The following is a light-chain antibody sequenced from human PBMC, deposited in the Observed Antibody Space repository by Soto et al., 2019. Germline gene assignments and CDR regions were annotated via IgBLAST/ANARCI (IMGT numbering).Light chain of an antibody. Sequence: SYELTQPLSVSVALGQTARITCGGNNIGSKNVHWYQQKPGQAPVLVIYRDYNQPSGIPERFSGSNSVNTATLSISRAQAGDEADYYCQVWDSSTHVVFGGGTKVTVL. J-gene: IGLJ2*01. CDR1: NIGSKN. CDR2: RDY. V-gene: IGLV3-9*01. CDR3: QVWDSSTHVV.